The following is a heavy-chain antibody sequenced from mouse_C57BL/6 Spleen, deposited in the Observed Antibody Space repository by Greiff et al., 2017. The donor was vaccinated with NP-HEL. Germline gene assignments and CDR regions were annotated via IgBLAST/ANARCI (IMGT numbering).Heavy chain of an antibody. CDR2: IRSKSNNYAT. CDR1: GFSFNTYA. Sequence: EVQVVESGGGLVQPKGSLKLSCAASGFSFNTYAMNWVRQAPGKGLEWVARIRSKSNNYATYYADSVKDRFTISRDDAESMLYLKMNNLKTEDTAMYYCVRGDGGMDYWGQGTSVTVSS. D-gene: IGHD3-3*01. V-gene: IGHV10-1*01. J-gene: IGHJ4*01. CDR3: VRGDGGMDY.